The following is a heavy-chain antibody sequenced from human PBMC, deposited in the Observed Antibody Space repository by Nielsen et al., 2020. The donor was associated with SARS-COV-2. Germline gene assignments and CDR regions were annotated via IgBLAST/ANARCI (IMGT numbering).Heavy chain of an antibody. CDR2: ISYDGSNK. V-gene: IGHV3-30*18. Sequence: VCQAPGKGLEWVAVISYDGSNKHYADSVKGRFTISRDNSKKTLYLQMNSLRAEDTAVYYCAKDPGGYSYGSPDYWGQGTLVTVSS. CDR3: AKDPGGYSYGSPDY. D-gene: IGHD5-18*01. J-gene: IGHJ4*02.